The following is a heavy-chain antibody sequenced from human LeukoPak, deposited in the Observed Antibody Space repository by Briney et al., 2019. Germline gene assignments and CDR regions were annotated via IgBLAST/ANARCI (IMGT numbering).Heavy chain of an antibody. CDR2: ISYDGSNK. Sequence: SCKASGFTFSSYAMHWVRQAPGKGLEWVAVISYDGSNKYYADSVKGRFTISRDNSKNTLYLQMNSLRAEDTAVYYCARRDSSGSLDFDYWGQGTLVTVSS. V-gene: IGHV3-30-3*01. J-gene: IGHJ4*02. D-gene: IGHD3-22*01. CDR1: GFTFSSYA. CDR3: ARRDSSGSLDFDY.